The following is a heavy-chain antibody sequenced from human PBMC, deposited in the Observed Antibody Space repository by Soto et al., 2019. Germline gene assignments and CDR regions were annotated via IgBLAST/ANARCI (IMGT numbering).Heavy chain of an antibody. J-gene: IGHJ4*02. V-gene: IGHV1-3*01. CDR1: GDTFTSYA. Sequence: ASVKASCKSSGDTFTSYAMHWVRQAPGQRLEWMGWINAGNGNTKYSQKFQGRVTITRDTSASTAYMELSSLRSEDTAVYYCARGSGYYYWDDYWGQGTLVTVSS. CDR2: INAGNGNT. CDR3: ARGSGYYYWDDY. D-gene: IGHD3-22*01.